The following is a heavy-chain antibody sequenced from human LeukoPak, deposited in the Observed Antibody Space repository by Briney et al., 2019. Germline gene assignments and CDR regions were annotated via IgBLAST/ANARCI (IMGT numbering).Heavy chain of an antibody. V-gene: IGHV2-70*11. CDR3: ARNRGYSGYGMDV. CDR1: GFSLSSSGMC. Sequence: SGPTLVNPTQTLTLTCTFSGFSLSSSGMCVSWIRQPPGKALEWLARIDWDDDKHYTTSLKTRLTISKDTSKNQVVLTMTSMGPVDTATYYCARNRGYSGYGMDVWGQGTTVTVSS. CDR2: IDWDDDK. D-gene: IGHD5-12*01. J-gene: IGHJ6*02.